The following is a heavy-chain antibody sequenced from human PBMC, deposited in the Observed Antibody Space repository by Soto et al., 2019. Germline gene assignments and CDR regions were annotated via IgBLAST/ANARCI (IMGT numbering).Heavy chain of an antibody. Sequence: SETLSLTCTVSGGSISSYYWSWFRHSPGKRMEWIGYVHHSWGSSYNPSLQSRVAISLDTSKSQFSLKVTSVTATDTAVYYCARQGFGPLPGLVDVWGQGTTVTVSS. CDR1: GGSISSYY. D-gene: IGHD3-10*01. CDR3: ARQGFGPLPGLVDV. J-gene: IGHJ6*02. CDR2: VHHSWGS. V-gene: IGHV4-59*08.